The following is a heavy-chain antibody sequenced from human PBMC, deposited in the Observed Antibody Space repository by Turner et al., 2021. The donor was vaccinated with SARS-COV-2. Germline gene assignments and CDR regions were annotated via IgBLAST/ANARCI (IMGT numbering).Heavy chain of an antibody. CDR2: INSDGSST. CDR1: GFTFSSYW. Sequence: EVQLVESWGGLVQPGGSLRLSCAASGFTFSSYWMHWVRQAPGKGLVWVSRINSDGSSTSYADSVKGRFTISRDNAKNTLYLQMNSLRAEDTAVYYRASHGAHPGFDYWGQGTLVTVSS. CDR3: ASHGAHPGFDY. V-gene: IGHV3-74*01. D-gene: IGHD3-16*01. J-gene: IGHJ4*02.